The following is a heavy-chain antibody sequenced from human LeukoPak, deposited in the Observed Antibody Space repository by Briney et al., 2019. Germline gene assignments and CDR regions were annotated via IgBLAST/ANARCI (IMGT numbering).Heavy chain of an antibody. V-gene: IGHV1-18*01. CDR3: VGAYCGGDCYSYYYYGMDV. CDR2: ISAYNGNT. CDR1: GYTFTSYG. Sequence: ASVNVSCKASGYTFTSYGISWVRQAPGQGLEWMGWISAYNGNTNYAQKLQGRVTMTTDTSTSTAYMELRSLRSDDTAVYYCVGAYCGGDCYSYYYYGMDVWGQGTTVTVSS. J-gene: IGHJ6*02. D-gene: IGHD2-21*02.